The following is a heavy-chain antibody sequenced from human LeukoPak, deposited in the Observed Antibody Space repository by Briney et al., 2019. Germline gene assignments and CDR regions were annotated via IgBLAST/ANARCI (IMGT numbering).Heavy chain of an antibody. Sequence: DSVKGRFTISRDNAKNSLYLQMNSLRADDTAVYYCARDLPERAVAGRHGLDYWGLGTQVTVSS. CDR3: ARDLPERAVAGRHGLDY. J-gene: IGHJ4*02. D-gene: IGHD6-13*01. V-gene: IGHV3-7*01.